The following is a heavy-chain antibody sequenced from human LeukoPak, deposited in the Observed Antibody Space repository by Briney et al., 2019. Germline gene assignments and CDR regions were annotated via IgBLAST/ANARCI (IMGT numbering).Heavy chain of an antibody. D-gene: IGHD3-22*01. Sequence: GGSLRLSCAASGFTFSSYSMNWVRQAPGKGLEWVSSISSSSSYIYYADSVKGRFTISRDNAKNSLYLQMNSLRAEDTAVYYWARDQEYYYDSSGYWGQGTLVTVSS. V-gene: IGHV3-21*01. CDR1: GFTFSSYS. J-gene: IGHJ4*02. CDR2: ISSSSSYI. CDR3: ARDQEYYYDSSGY.